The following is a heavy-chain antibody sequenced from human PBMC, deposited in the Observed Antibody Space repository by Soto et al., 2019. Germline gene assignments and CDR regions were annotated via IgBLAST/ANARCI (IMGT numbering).Heavy chain of an antibody. J-gene: IGHJ1*01. CDR2: ISGSGGST. CDR1: GFTFSSYA. V-gene: IGHV3-23*01. CDR3: AKDGVVVVAATEYFQH. Sequence: GSLRLSCAASGFTFSSYAMSWVRQAPGKGLEWVSAISGSGGSTYYADSVKGRFTISRDNSKNTLYLQMNSLRAEDTAVYYCAKDGVVVVAATEYFQHWGQGTLVTVSS. D-gene: IGHD2-15*01.